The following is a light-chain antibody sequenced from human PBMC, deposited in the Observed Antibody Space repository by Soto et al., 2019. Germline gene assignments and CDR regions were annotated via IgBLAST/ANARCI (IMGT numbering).Light chain of an antibody. V-gene: IGKV3-20*01. Sequence: EIVLTQSPGTLSLSPGERATLSCRASQSVSSSYLAWYQQKPGQAPRLLIYGASSRATGLPDRLSGSVSGKYFSPIITRREPEECAVYYCPQYGSSPCTIGHGTKLEIK. CDR2: GAS. CDR1: QSVSSSY. CDR3: PQYGSSPCT. J-gene: IGKJ2*02.